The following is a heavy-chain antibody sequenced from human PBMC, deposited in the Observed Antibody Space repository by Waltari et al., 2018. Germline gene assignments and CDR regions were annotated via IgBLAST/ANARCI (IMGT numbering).Heavy chain of an antibody. CDR1: GFTFSSYA. Sequence: QVQLVESGGGVVQPGRSLRLSCAASGFTFSSYAMHWVRQAPGKGLEWVAVISYDGSNKYYADSVKGRFTISRDNSKNTLYLQMNSLRAEDTAVYYCAVGDCGGDCYSLVDYWGQGTLVTVSS. CDR2: ISYDGSNK. D-gene: IGHD2-21*01. V-gene: IGHV3-30-3*01. J-gene: IGHJ4*02. CDR3: AVGDCGGDCYSLVDY.